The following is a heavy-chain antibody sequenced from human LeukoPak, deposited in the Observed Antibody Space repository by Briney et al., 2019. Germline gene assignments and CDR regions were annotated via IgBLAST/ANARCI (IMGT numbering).Heavy chain of an antibody. V-gene: IGHV3-23*01. CDR3: AKDVWDIVVVVAAPVDY. Sequence: GGSLRLSCVASGSAFSSDEMNWVRQAPGKGLEWVSAISGSGGSTYYADSVKGRFTISRDNSKNTLYLQMNSLRAEDTAVYYCAKDVWDIVVVVAAPVDYWGQGTLVTVSS. CDR1: GSAFSSDE. D-gene: IGHD2-15*01. J-gene: IGHJ4*02. CDR2: ISGSGGST.